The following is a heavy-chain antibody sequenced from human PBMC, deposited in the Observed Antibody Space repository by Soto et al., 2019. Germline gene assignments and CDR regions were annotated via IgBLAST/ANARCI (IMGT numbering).Heavy chain of an antibody. CDR3: AKDPSDSSPYFEH. CDR2: VSFDGNNK. D-gene: IGHD2-2*01. CDR1: GFTFNRYA. Sequence: QVRLLESGGGVAQPGRSVRLSCAASGFTFNRYAMDWVRQAPGKGLEWVAVVSFDGNNKYYADSVRGRFTISRDNSKNTVYLQISSLRLEDTAVYYCAKDPSDSSPYFEHWGQGTLVTVSS. V-gene: IGHV3-30*18. J-gene: IGHJ4*02.